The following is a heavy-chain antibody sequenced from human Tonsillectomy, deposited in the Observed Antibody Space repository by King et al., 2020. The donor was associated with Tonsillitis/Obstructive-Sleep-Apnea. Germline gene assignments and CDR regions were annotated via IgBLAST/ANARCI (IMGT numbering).Heavy chain of an antibody. J-gene: IGHJ4*02. CDR3: ASAECSGGICMWYIDY. CDR1: GYTFTTYY. CDR2: INPSGGST. V-gene: IGHV1-46*01. Sequence: VKLMQSGAEVKRPGASVKVSCKASGYTFTTYYLHWVRLAPGQGLEWMGIINPSGGSTNYAQKFQGRVTMTTDTATSPVYMELSSLRSEEQALYYCASAECSGGICMWYIDYWGRGNLVTVSS. D-gene: IGHD2-15*01.